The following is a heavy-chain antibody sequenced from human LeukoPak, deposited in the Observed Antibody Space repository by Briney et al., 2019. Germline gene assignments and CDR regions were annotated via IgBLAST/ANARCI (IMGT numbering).Heavy chain of an antibody. CDR3: ARDVRGVWGSSPSDY. J-gene: IGHJ4*02. CDR2: INWNGGST. Sequence: GGSLRLSCAASGFTFDDYGMSWVRQAPGKGLEWVSGINWNGGSTGYADSVRGRFTISRDNAKNSLYLQMNRLRAEDTALYYCARDVRGVWGSSPSDYWGQGTLVTVSS. CDR1: GFTFDDYG. V-gene: IGHV3-20*04. D-gene: IGHD3-16*01.